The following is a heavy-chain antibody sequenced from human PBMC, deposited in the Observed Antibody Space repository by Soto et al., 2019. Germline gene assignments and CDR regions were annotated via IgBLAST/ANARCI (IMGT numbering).Heavy chain of an antibody. CDR2: IYYSGST. D-gene: IGHD7-27*01. J-gene: IGHJ4*02. Sequence: SETLSLTCTVSGGSISSSSYYWGWIRQPPGKGLEWIGSIYYSGSTYYNPSLKSRFTISVDTSKYLFSQKLSSVTAADTAVYYCARTNYTGVVFDNWGQGTLVTVSS. CDR3: ARTNYTGVVFDN. CDR1: GGSISSSSYY. V-gene: IGHV4-39*01.